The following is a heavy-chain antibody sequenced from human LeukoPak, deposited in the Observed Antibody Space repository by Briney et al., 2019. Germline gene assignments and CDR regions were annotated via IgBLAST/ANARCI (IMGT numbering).Heavy chain of an antibody. V-gene: IGHV4-39*01. J-gene: IGHJ4*02. CDR1: GVSISSYY. D-gene: IGHD4-17*01. Sequence: SETLSLTCSVSGVSISSYYWGWIRQPPGKGLEWIGRIYYSGSTYYNPSLKSRVTISVDTSKNQFSLKLSSVTAADTAVYYCARKMGYGDYYFDYWGQGTLVTVSS. CDR3: ARKMGYGDYYFDY. CDR2: IYYSGST.